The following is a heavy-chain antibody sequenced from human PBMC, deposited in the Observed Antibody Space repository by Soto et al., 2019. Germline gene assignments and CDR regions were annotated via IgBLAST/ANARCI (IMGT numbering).Heavy chain of an antibody. Sequence: EVQLVESGGGLVQPGGSMRLSCAASGFTFSSYSMTWVRQAPGKGLEWVSYISSTTIYYADSVKGRFTISRDNAKNSLYLQLNCLRAEDTAVYYCARDGGQWLNWFDPWGQGSLVTVSS. CDR3: ARDGGQWLNWFDP. CDR1: GFTFSSYS. D-gene: IGHD6-19*01. V-gene: IGHV3-48*01. J-gene: IGHJ5*02. CDR2: ISSTTI.